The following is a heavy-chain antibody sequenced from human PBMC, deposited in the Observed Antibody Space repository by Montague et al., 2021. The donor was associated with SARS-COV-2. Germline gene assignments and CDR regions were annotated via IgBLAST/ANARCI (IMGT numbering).Heavy chain of an antibody. CDR3: ARERSYLYWYFDL. Sequence: SETLSLTCAVSAGPIRDYYWSWILQPAGEGLEWIGWIYTTGSSXXXPSXQGRVTMSADTSKNQVSLRLMSVTAADTALYYCARERSYLYWYFDLWGRGTLVTVSS. CDR1: AGPIRDYY. J-gene: IGHJ2*01. CDR2: IYTTGSS. V-gene: IGHV4-4*07.